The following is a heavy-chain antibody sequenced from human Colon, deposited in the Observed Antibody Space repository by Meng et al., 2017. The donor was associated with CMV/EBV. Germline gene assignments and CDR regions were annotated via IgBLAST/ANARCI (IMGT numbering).Heavy chain of an antibody. D-gene: IGHD1-26*01. CDR3: ARGRSIVGATYIDY. V-gene: IGHV4-34*01. CDR1: GGGLRGCY. Sequence: GGGLRGCYWGGSRQPPGKGVGWDGEGSQSGSTNYNPSIKSRVAISLGTSGNQFSLEVKSVTAADTAVYYCARGRSIVGATYIDYWGQGTLVTVSS. J-gene: IGHJ4*02. CDR2: GSQSGST.